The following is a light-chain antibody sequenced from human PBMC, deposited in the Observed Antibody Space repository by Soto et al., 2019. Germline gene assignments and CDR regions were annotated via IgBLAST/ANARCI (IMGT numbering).Light chain of an antibody. Sequence: EIVLTQSPGTLSLSPGDRATLSCRASQSVSNDYLAWYQQKPGQAPRLLIYGASSRATGIPDRFSGSGSGTEFTLPISRLEPEDFAVYYCNYYVNSPAMYPFGQGTKLEIK. CDR3: NYYVNSPAMYP. CDR1: QSVSNDY. V-gene: IGKV3-20*01. CDR2: GAS. J-gene: IGKJ2*01.